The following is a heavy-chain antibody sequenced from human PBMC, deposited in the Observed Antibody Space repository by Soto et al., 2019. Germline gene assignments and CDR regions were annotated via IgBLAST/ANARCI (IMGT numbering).Heavy chain of an antibody. D-gene: IGHD3-3*01. V-gene: IGHV4-31*03. CDR3: ARGYDFWSGLNWFDP. Sequence: SETLSLTCTVSGGSISSGGYYWSWIRRHPGKGLEWIGYIYYSGSTYYNPSLKSRVTISVDTPKNQFSLKLSSVTAADTAVYYCARGYDFWSGLNWFDPWGQGTLVTVSS. CDR1: GGSISSGGYY. CDR2: IYYSGST. J-gene: IGHJ5*02.